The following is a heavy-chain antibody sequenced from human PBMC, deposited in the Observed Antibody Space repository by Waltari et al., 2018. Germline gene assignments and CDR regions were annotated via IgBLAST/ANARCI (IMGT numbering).Heavy chain of an antibody. CDR1: GYSISSGYY. V-gene: IGHV4-38-2*02. Sequence: QVQLQESGPGLVKPSETLSLTCTVSGYSISSGYYWGWIRQPPGKGLEWIGSIYHSGSTYYNPSLKSRVTISVDTSKNQFPLKLSSVTAADTAVYYCARDGGYSGSDAFDIWGQGTMVTVSS. D-gene: IGHD5-12*01. J-gene: IGHJ3*02. CDR3: ARDGGYSGSDAFDI. CDR2: IYHSGST.